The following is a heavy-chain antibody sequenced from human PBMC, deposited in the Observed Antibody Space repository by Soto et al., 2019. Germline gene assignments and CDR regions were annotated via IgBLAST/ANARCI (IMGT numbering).Heavy chain of an antibody. V-gene: IGHV1-8*01. CDR1: GYTFTSYD. D-gene: IGHD2-2*01. CDR3: ARGGCISTSCPWSGGTDWFDP. J-gene: IGHJ5*02. Sequence: QVQLVQSGAEVKKPGASVKVSCKASGYTFTSYDINWVRQATGQRLEWMGWMNPNSGNTGYAQKFQGRVTMTRNTSISTAYMELSSLRSEDTAVYYCARGGCISTSCPWSGGTDWFDPWGQGTLVTVSS. CDR2: MNPNSGNT.